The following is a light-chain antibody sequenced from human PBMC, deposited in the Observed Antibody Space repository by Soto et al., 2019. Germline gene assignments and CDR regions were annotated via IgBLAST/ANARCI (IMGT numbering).Light chain of an antibody. V-gene: IGKV1-33*01. Sequence: DIQMTQSPSSLSASVGDRVTITCQASQDITNYLNWYQQKPGKAPRLLVYDGSNLDTGSPSRFSGRGSGTHFSFTISSLHPEDIATYYCQQFDSLPITFGQGTRLEI. J-gene: IGKJ5*01. CDR3: QQFDSLPIT. CDR1: QDITNY. CDR2: DGS.